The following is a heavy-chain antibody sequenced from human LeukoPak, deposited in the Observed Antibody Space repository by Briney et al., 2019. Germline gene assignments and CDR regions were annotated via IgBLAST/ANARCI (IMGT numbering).Heavy chain of an antibody. J-gene: IGHJ3*02. D-gene: IGHD6-19*01. CDR3: ARRKDSRGWKDVFDI. V-gene: IGHV5-51*01. CDR1: GYSFTNYW. Sequence: GESLKISCKGSGYSFTNYWIGWVRQMPGKGLEWMGIIYPGDSDTRYSPSFQGQVTISADKSISTAYLQWSSLKASDTAIYYCARRKDSRGWKDVFDIWGQGTLITVSS. CDR2: IYPGDSDT.